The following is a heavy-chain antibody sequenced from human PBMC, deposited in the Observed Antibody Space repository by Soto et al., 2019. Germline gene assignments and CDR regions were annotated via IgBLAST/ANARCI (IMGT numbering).Heavy chain of an antibody. CDR1: GGSISPYY. J-gene: IGHJ6*02. Sequence: PSETLSLTCTVSGGSISPYYWSWIRQPPGKGLEWVGYIYYGGTSSYNPSLKSRVTIALETSKSQISLRLTSVTAADTAVYYCTTQGFGGLHGLVDVWGQGTTVTVS. D-gene: IGHD3-10*01. V-gene: IGHV4-59*08. CDR3: TTQGFGGLHGLVDV. CDR2: IYYGGTS.